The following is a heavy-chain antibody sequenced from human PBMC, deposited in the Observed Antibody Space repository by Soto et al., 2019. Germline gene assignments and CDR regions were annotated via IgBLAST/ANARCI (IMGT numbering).Heavy chain of an antibody. J-gene: IGHJ4*02. CDR2: IYWDDDK. V-gene: IGHV2-5*02. Sequence: HGLDLEWLALIYWDDDKRYSPSLKSRLTITKDTSKNQVVLTMTNMDPVDTATYYCAHTEFTLPDYWGQGTLVTVSS. CDR3: AHTEFTLPDY. D-gene: IGHD3-10*01.